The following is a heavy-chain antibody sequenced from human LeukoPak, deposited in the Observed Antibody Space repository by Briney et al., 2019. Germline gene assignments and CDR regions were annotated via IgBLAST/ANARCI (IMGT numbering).Heavy chain of an antibody. CDR2: IYYSGST. CDR1: GGSISSGGYY. V-gene: IGHV4-31*03. CDR3: ARLVQLPNPNPSWVGLDY. J-gene: IGHJ4*02. Sequence: PSETLSLTCTVSGGSISSGGYYWSWIRQHPGKGLEWIGYIYYSGSTYYNPSLKSRVTISVDTSKNQFSLKLSSVTAADTAVYYCARLVQLPNPNPSWVGLDYWGQGTLVTVSS. D-gene: IGHD2-2*01.